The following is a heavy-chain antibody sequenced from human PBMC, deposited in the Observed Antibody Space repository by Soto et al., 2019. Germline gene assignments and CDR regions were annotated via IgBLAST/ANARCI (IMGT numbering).Heavy chain of an antibody. CDR2: IYYSGST. D-gene: IGHD3-22*01. J-gene: IGHJ4*02. CDR3: ARRSYDSSGYYFDY. Sequence: PSETLSLTCTVSGGSISSYYWSLIRQPPGKGLGWIGYIYYSGSTNYNPSLKSRVTISVDTSKNQFSLKLSSVTAADTAVYYCARRSYDSSGYYFDYWGQGTLVTVSS. V-gene: IGHV4-59*08. CDR1: GGSISSYY.